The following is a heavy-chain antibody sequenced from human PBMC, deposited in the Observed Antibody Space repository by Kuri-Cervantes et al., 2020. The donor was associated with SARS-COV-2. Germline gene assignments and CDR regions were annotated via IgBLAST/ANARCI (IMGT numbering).Heavy chain of an antibody. CDR3: ARESNYSHYYGTEV. CDR1: GGSISTYY. CDR2: IYYSGST. J-gene: IGHJ6*02. V-gene: IGHV4-59*01. Sequence: SETLSLTCTVSGGSISTYYWSWIRQPPGKGLEWIGYIYYSGSTTYNPSLKSRVTISVDTSKNQFSPELDSVTAADTAVYYCARESNYSHYYGTEVWGQGTTVTDSS.